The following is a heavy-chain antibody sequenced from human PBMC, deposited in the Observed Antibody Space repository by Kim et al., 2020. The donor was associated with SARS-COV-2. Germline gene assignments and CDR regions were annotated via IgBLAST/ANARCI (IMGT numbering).Heavy chain of an antibody. J-gene: IGHJ4*02. D-gene: IGHD5-12*01. Sequence: GGSLRLSCAASGFTFSTSTMHWVRQAPGKGLEWVSYITSSSGTIYYADSVRGRFTISRDNAKNSLYLQMNSLRDEDTAVYYCARGLQGYSGYDYGHWGQGTLVTVSS. V-gene: IGHV3-48*02. CDR2: ITSSSGTI. CDR3: ARGLQGYSGYDYGH. CDR1: GFTFSTST.